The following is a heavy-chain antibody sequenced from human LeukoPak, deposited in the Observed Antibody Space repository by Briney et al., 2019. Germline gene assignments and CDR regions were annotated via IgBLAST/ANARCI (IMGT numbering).Heavy chain of an antibody. CDR2: IYHSGST. V-gene: IGHV4-4*02. D-gene: IGHD6-13*01. Sequence: PSETLSLTCAVSGGSISSNNWWSWVRQPPGKGLEWIGEIYHSGSTNYNPSLKSRVTISVDKSKNQFSLKLNSVTAADTAVYYCARGYSSSWYFNWFDPWGQGTLVTVSS. CDR1: GGSISSNNW. CDR3: ARGYSSSWYFNWFDP. J-gene: IGHJ5*02.